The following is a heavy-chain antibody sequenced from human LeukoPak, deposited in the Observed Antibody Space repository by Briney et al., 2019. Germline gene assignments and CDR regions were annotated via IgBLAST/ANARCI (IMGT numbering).Heavy chain of an antibody. J-gene: IGHJ4*02. D-gene: IGHD3-9*01. CDR2: IKEDGNEK. Sequence: PGGSLRLSCAASGFTFSSYWMSWVRQAPGKGLEWVANIKEDGNEKYYVDSVKGRFTISRDNAKNAVYLQMNSLTAEDTAVYYCARGKLDFAFWGQGTLVTVSS. V-gene: IGHV3-7*01. CDR3: ARGKLDFAF. CDR1: GFTFSSYW.